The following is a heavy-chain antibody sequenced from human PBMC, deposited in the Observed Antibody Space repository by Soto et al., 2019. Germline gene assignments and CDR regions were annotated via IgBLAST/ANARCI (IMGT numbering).Heavy chain of an antibody. CDR3: ARGEGNFDTTGSDYVD. D-gene: IGHD3-10*02. J-gene: IGHJ4*02. CDR1: GYIFTHYY. CDR2: LNPNSGVT. V-gene: IGHV1-2*02. Sequence: QVQLVQSGGEVKEPGASVKVSCKGSGYIFTHYYYHWVRQAPGQGLAWMGWLNPNSGVTKYAQTCHGRVTMTRDTSISTVYMEFSRPTSDDTAVYYCARGEGNFDTTGSDYVDWGQGSGVIVSS.